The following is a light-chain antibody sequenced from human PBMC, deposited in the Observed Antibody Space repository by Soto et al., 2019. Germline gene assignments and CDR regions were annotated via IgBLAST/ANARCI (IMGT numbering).Light chain of an antibody. CDR1: QSVSSN. CDR3: QQYNNWPRT. Sequence: ESVLTQSPATLSVSPGERATLSCRASQSVSSNLAWYQQKPGQAPRLLIYGASTRATGIPARFSGSGSGTEFTLTISSLQSEDFAVYYCQQYNNWPRTFGQRTMADI. CDR2: GAS. J-gene: IGKJ1*01. V-gene: IGKV3-15*01.